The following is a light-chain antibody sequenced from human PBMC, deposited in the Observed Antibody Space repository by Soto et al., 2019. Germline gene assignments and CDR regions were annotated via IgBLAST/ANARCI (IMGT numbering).Light chain of an antibody. CDR2: LNSDGTH. CDR1: SGYSTYA. CDR3: QTWDTVGV. V-gene: IGLV4-69*01. Sequence: VVTQSPSASASLGASVKLTCTLSSGYSTYAIAWHQQQPEKGPRFLMKLNSDGTHDKGDGIPDRFSGSTSGAERYLNISSLQSEDEADYYCQTWDTVGVFGGGTKVTVL. J-gene: IGLJ2*01.